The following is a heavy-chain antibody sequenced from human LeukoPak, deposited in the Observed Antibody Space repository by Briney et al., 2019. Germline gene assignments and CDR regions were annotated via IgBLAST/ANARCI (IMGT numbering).Heavy chain of an antibody. D-gene: IGHD5-18*01. CDR3: TTDGGYSYGPFDY. J-gene: IGHJ4*02. Sequence: GGSLRLSCTASGFTFGDYAMSWFRQAPGKGLEWVGFIRSKIYGGTTEYAASVKGRFTISRDDSKSIAYLQMNSLKTEDTAVYYCTTDGGYSYGPFDYWGQGTLVTVSS. V-gene: IGHV3-49*03. CDR1: GFTFGDYA. CDR2: IRSKIYGGTT.